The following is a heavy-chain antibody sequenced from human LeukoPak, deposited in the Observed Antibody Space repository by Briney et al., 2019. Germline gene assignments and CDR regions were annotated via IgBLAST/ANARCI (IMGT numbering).Heavy chain of an antibody. CDR2: ISYDGSNK. J-gene: IGHJ4*02. CDR1: GFTFSSYA. D-gene: IGHD6-13*01. Sequence: GGSLRLSCAASGFTFSSYAMHWVRQAPGKGLEWVAVISYDGSNKYYADSVKGRFTISRDNSKNTLYLQMNSLRAEDTAVYYCASGRSPDSSSYNYWGQGTLVTASS. CDR3: ASGRSPDSSSYNY. V-gene: IGHV3-30-3*01.